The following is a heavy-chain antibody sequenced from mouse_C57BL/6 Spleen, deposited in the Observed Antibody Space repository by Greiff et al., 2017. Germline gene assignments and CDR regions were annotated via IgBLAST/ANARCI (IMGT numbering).Heavy chain of an antibody. CDR1: GYSITSGYY. Sequence: EVKLVESGPGLVKPSQSLSLTCSVTGYSITSGYYWNWIRQFPGNKLEWMGYISYDGSNNYNPSLKNRISITRDTSKNQFFLKLNSVTTEDTATYYCARAGTGTWYFDVWGTGTTVTVSS. CDR2: ISYDGSN. CDR3: ARAGTGTWYFDV. V-gene: IGHV3-6*01. J-gene: IGHJ1*03. D-gene: IGHD4-1*01.